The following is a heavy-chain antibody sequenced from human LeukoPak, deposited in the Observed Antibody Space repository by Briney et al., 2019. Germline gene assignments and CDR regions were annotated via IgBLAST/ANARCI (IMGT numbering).Heavy chain of an antibody. CDR2: ISPILGVN. D-gene: IGHD3-22*01. J-gene: IGHJ2*01. Sequence: SVKVSCKASGGTFITYSVTWVRQAPGQGLEWMGRISPILGVNYYALKFQGRLTISADKSMITAYMDLTNVTSEDTAVYYCAAVYDGAAGYFDLWGRGTLITVSS. CDR3: AAVYDGAAGYFDL. V-gene: IGHV1-69*02. CDR1: GGTFITYS.